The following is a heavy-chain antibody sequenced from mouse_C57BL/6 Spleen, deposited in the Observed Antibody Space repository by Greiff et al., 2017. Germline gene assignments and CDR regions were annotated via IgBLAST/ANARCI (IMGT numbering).Heavy chain of an antibody. CDR2: ISYDGSN. CDR1: GYSITSGYY. CDR3: AKGGFCDY. Sequence: EVQLQESGPGLVKPSQSLSLTCSVTGYSITSGYYWNWIRQFPGNKLEWMGYISYDGSNNYNPSLKNRISITRDTSKNQFFLKLNSVTTEDTAAXYCAKGGFCDYWGQGTTLTVSS. V-gene: IGHV3-6*01. J-gene: IGHJ2*01.